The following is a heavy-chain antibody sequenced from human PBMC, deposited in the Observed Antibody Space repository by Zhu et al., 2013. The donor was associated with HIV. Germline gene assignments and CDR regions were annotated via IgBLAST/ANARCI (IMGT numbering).Heavy chain of an antibody. CDR1: GYMFTSFA. CDR3: ARAFGFCSGGSPGDCYPEAKSDY. J-gene: IGHJ4*02. Sequence: QVQLVQSGVEVEKPGASVKVSCKTSGYMFTSFAISWVRQAPGQGLEWMGWINAYNGDTDYAQKLQGRVTMTIDTSTSTAYMDLRSLRSDDTAVYYCARAFGFCSGGSPGDCYPEAKSDYWGPGTLVTVSS. D-gene: IGHD2-15*01. V-gene: IGHV1-18*01. CDR2: INAYNGDT.